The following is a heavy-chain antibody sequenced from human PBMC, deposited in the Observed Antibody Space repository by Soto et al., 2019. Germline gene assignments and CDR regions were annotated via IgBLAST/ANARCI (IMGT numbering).Heavy chain of an antibody. V-gene: IGHV4-4*02. CDR1: GGSISSSNW. J-gene: IGHJ4*02. D-gene: IGHD3-22*01. CDR3: AQRGGHYYDSSGYYSLSDY. Sequence: SETLSLTCAVSGGSISSSNWWRWVRQPPGKGLEWIGEIYHSGSTNYNPSLKSRVTISVDKSKNQFSLKLSSVTAADTAVYYCAQRGGHYYDSSGYYSLSDYWGQGTLVTVSS. CDR2: IYHSGST.